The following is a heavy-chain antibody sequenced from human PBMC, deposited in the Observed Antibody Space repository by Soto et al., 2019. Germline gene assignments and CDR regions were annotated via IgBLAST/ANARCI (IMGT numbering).Heavy chain of an antibody. CDR2: KYYSGGT. CDR3: ARQVFYDGRSGEYIGGASCFDS. Sequence: PSETLSLTCTVSGGSISSSSYYWVWIRQPPGKGLEWIGSKYYSGGTFNNPSLKSRVSISVDTSKNQVSLKLSSVTAADTAVYYCARQVFYDGRSGEYIGGASCFDSWGQGTLVTVSS. J-gene: IGHJ4*02. CDR1: GGSISSSSYY. V-gene: IGHV4-39*01. D-gene: IGHD3-3*01.